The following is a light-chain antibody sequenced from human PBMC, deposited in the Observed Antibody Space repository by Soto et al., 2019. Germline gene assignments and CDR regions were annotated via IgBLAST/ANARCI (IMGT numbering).Light chain of an antibody. CDR1: QSVSSY. Sequence: EIVLTQSPATLSLSPGERATLSCRASQSVSSYLAWYQQKPGQAPRLLIYDAANRATGIPARIGGSGSGTDFTLTISSLEPEDFAVYYCQQHSHWPPWTFGQGTKVDIK. CDR2: DAA. CDR3: QQHSHWPPWT. V-gene: IGKV3-11*01. J-gene: IGKJ1*01.